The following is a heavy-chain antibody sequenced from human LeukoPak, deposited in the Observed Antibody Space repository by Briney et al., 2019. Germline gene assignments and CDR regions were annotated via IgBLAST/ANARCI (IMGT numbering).Heavy chain of an antibody. Sequence: YDGSKKYYADSVKGRFTISRDNSQNILWLEMNRLRAEDTAVYYCAREMVGTDCDYGKDVWGQGTTIIVSS. CDR3: AREMVGTDCDYGKDV. CDR2: YDGSKK. V-gene: IGHV3-33*01. J-gene: IGHJ6*02. D-gene: IGHD2-8*01.